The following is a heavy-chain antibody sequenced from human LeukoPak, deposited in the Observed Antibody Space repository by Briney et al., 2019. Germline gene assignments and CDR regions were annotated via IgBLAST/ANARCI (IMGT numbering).Heavy chain of an antibody. CDR3: TRPYYYYMDV. Sequence: SETLSLTCAVSGDSISSGNWWGWVRQPPGKGLEWIGEVYHSGGTNYNPSLKGRVTISVDKSKNQFSLKLSSVTAADTAVYYCTRPYYYYMDVWGKGTTVTVSS. J-gene: IGHJ6*03. CDR2: VYHSGGT. V-gene: IGHV4-4*02. CDR1: GDSISSGNW.